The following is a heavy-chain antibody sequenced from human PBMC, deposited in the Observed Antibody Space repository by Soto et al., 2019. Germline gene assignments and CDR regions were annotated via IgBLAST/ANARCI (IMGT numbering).Heavy chain of an antibody. J-gene: IGHJ6*02. CDR3: TRGYCISTSCYGMDV. CDR2: IRSKANSYAT. V-gene: IGHV3-73*01. Sequence: GGSLILSCAASGFTFSGSAMHWVRQASGKGLEWVGRIRSKANSYATAYAAPVKGRFTISRDDSKSIAYLQMNSLKTEDTAVYYCTRGYCISTSCYGMDVWGQGTTVTVSS. D-gene: IGHD2-2*01. CDR1: GFTFSGSA.